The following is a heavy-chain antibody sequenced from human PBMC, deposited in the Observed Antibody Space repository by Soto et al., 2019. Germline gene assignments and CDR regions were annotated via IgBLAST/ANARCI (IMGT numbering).Heavy chain of an antibody. Sequence: SETLSLTCTVSGGSISIYYWSWIRQPPGKGLEWIGYIYYSVSTNYNPSLKSRVTISVDTSKNQFSLKLSSVTAADTAVYYCARETVRSSSWNRDNWVDPWGQGTLVTVSS. D-gene: IGHD6-13*01. CDR1: GGSISIYY. J-gene: IGHJ5*02. V-gene: IGHV4-59*01. CDR3: ARETVRSSSWNRDNWVDP. CDR2: IYYSVST.